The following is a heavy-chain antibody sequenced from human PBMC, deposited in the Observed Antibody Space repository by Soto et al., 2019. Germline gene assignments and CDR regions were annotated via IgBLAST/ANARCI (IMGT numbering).Heavy chain of an antibody. CDR2: ISYDGSNK. CDR1: GFTFRSYA. Sequence: LRLSCAASGFTFRSYAVHWVRQAPGKGLEGVAVISYDGSNKYYADSVKGRFTISRDNSKNTLYLQMNSLRAEDTAVYYCARQLWFGELSQSDGMDVWGQGTTVTVSS. V-gene: IGHV3-30-3*01. CDR3: ARQLWFGELSQSDGMDV. J-gene: IGHJ6*02. D-gene: IGHD3-10*01.